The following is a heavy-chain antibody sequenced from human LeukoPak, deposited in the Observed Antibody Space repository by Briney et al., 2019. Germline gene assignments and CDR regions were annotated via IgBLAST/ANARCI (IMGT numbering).Heavy chain of an antibody. CDR3: ATGGSSGHYFDY. CDR1: GFTFSSYS. D-gene: IGHD6-6*01. J-gene: IGHJ4*02. V-gene: IGHV3-48*01. CDR2: ISTSSRII. Sequence: GGSLRLSCTASGFTFSSYSTNWVRQAPGKGLEWVSYISTSSRIIYHADSVKGRFTISRDNAKSSLYLQMDSLRAEDTAVYYCATGGSSGHYFDYWGQGTLVTVSS.